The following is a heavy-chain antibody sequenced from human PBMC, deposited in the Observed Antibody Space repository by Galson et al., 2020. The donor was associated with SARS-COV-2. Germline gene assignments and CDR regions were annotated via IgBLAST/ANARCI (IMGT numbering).Heavy chain of an antibody. V-gene: IGHV4-30-2*01. J-gene: IGHJ3*02. CDR3: ARLHYGEYAPEAFDI. D-gene: IGHD4-17*01. CDR1: GTSISSGSYS. CDR2: ISHSGGT. Sequence: SETLSLTCAVSGTSISSGSYSWNWIRQPPGKGPEWLGSISHSGGTYYNPSLKSRVTISGDRSKNQFSLRLSSVTAADTAVYYCARLHYGEYAPEAFDIWGPGTRVTVAS.